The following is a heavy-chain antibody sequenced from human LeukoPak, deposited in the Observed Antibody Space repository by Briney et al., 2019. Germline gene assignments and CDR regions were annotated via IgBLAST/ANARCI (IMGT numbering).Heavy chain of an antibody. J-gene: IGHJ4*02. D-gene: IGHD2-2*02. CDR1: GYTFTSYG. Sequence: ASVKVSCKASGYTFTSYGISWVRQAPGQGLEWMGWISAYNGNTNYAQKLQGRVTMTTDTSTSTVYMELRSLRSDDTAVYYCARGLYCSSTSCYNGYFDYWGQGTLVTVSS. CDR2: ISAYNGNT. V-gene: IGHV1-18*01. CDR3: ARGLYCSSTSCYNGYFDY.